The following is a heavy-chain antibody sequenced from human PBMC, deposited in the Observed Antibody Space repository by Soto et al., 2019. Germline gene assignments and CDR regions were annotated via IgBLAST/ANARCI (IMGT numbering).Heavy chain of an antibody. D-gene: IGHD3-22*01. J-gene: IGHJ4*02. Sequence: GGSLRLSCAASGFTFSSYGMHWVRQAPGKGLEWVAVISYDGSNKYYANSVKGRFTISSDNSKNTLYLQMNSLRAEDTAVYYCAKDIFDYYDSSGYYEPDYWGQGTLVTVSS. V-gene: IGHV3-30*18. CDR1: GFTFSSYG. CDR2: ISYDGSNK. CDR3: AKDIFDYYDSSGYYEPDY.